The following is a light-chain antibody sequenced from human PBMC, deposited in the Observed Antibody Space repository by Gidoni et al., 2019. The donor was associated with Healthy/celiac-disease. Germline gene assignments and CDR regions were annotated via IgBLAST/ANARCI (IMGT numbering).Light chain of an antibody. CDR1: KLGEKY. Sequence: SYELTQPPSVSVSPGQTASITCSGDKLGEKYDCWYQQKPGRAPVLVIYQDSKQPSWIPERFSGSKSGNTATLTISGTQAMDEADYYCQAWDSSTAHVVFGGGTKLTVL. J-gene: IGLJ2*01. CDR2: QDS. V-gene: IGLV3-1*01. CDR3: QAWDSSTAHVV.